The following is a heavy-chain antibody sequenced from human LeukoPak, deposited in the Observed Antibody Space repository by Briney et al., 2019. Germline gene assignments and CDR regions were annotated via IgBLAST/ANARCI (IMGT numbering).Heavy chain of an antibody. D-gene: IGHD5-12*01. Sequence: PGGSLRLSCAASGFTFRIYGMTWVRQAPGKGLEWVSAISGSGDSTYYADSVKGRFTISRDNAKNSLYLQMNSLRAEDTAVYYCARDRVCYDTSSFDYWGQGTLVTVSS. CDR3: ARDRVCYDTSSFDY. CDR2: ISGSGDST. CDR1: GFTFRIYG. J-gene: IGHJ4*02. V-gene: IGHV3-21*01.